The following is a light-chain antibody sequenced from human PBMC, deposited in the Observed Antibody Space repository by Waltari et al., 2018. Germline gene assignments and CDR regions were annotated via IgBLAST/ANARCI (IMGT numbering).Light chain of an antibody. CDR2: EAT. Sequence: ETTLTQSPAFMSATPRDKVNISCRASQDIEDEMNWYQQKPGEGAIFIIQEATTLVPGIPPRFSGSGYGTDFTLTINNIQSEDVASYFCLEHDNFPTYTFGQGTKLEIK. J-gene: IGKJ2*01. CDR1: QDIEDE. V-gene: IGKV5-2*01. CDR3: LEHDNFPTYT.